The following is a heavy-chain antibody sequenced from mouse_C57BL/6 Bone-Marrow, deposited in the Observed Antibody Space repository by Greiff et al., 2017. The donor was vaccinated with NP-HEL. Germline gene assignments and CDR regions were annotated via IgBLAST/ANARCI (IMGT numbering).Heavy chain of an antibody. CDR2: LNPSSGYT. CDR3: ARGGRRVYYYAMDY. V-gene: IGHV1-4*01. Sequence: VQLQQSGAELARPGASVKMSCKASGYTFTSYTMHWVKQRPGQGLEWIGYLNPSSGYTKYNQKFKDKATLTADKSSSTAYMQLSSLTSEDSAVYYCARGGRRVYYYAMDYWGQGTSVTVSS. J-gene: IGHJ4*01. CDR1: GYTFTSYT.